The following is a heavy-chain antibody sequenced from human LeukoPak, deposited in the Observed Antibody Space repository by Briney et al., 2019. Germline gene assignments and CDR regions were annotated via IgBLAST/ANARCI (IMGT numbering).Heavy chain of an antibody. CDR3: AREYYYGSGSGRAAFDI. D-gene: IGHD3-10*01. V-gene: IGHV4-59*01. J-gene: IGHJ3*02. Sequence: PSETLSLTCAVSGGSISFYYWSWIRQPPGKGLEGIGYIYTTGSTNYNPSLKSRVTISVDTSKNQFSLNLSSVTAADTAVYYCAREYYYGSGSGRAAFDIWGQGTMVTVSS. CDR2: IYTTGST. CDR1: GGSISFYY.